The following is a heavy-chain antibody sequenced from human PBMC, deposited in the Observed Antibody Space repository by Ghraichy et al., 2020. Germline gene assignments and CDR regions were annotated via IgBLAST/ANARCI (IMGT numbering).Heavy chain of an antibody. Sequence: GGSLRLSCAGSGFTFSSYAMSWVRQAPGKGLEWVSIISGSGGSTYYGDSVKGRFTISRDNSKNTLYLQMNSLRAEDTAVYYCAAVVAPYYFDYWGQGTLVTVSS. D-gene: IGHD2-15*01. J-gene: IGHJ4*02. CDR3: AAVVAPYYFDY. CDR2: ISGSGGST. CDR1: GFTFSSYA. V-gene: IGHV3-23*01.